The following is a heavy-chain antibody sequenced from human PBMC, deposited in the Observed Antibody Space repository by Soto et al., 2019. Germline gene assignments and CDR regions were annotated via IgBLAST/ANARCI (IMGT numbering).Heavy chain of an antibody. CDR3: ARAHGRRIDAFDI. CDR1: GYTFTGHY. V-gene: IGHV1-2*02. Sequence: ASVKVSRKASGYTFTGHYIYWLRPAPGQGLEWMGSINSNNCATNYAQKLQGRVTMTRDKSISTVYMELSRLRSDDTAVYYCARAHGRRIDAFDIWGQGTMVTVSS. CDR2: INSNNCAT. D-gene: IGHD6-25*01. J-gene: IGHJ3*02.